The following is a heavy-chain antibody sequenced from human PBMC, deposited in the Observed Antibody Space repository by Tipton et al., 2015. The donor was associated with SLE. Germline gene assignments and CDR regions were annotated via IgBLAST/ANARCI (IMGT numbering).Heavy chain of an antibody. CDR2: IYYSGST. V-gene: IGHV4-61*05. CDR1: GGSISGSSYY. CDR3: ARVDDYYSSGYSAYYMDV. D-gene: IGHD3-22*01. J-gene: IGHJ6*03. Sequence: TLSLTCSVSGGSISGSSYYWGWIRQPPGKGLEWIGYIYYSGSTNYNPSLKSRVTMSVDTSKNQFSLRLGSVTAADTAVYYCARVDDYYSSGYSAYYMDVWGTGTTVTVSS.